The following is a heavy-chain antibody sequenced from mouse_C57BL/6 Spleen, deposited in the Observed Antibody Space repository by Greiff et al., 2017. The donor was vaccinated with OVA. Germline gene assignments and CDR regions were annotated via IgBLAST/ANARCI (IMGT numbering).Heavy chain of an antibody. CDR3: AIYDLLAY. CDR1: GYTFTSYW. Sequence: VQLQQPGAELVKPGASVKLSCKASGYTFTSYWMQWVTQRPGQGLEWIGEIDPSDSYTNYNQKIKGKATLTVDTSSSTAYMQLSSLTSEDSAVYYCAIYDLLAYWGQGTLVTVSA. V-gene: IGHV1-50*01. CDR2: IDPSDSYT. D-gene: IGHD1-1*01. J-gene: IGHJ3*01.